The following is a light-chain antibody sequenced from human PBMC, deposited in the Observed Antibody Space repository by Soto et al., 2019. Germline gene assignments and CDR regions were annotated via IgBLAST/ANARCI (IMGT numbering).Light chain of an antibody. Sequence: QSVLTQPPSASGTPGQRVTISCSGSHSNIGTKAVKWFQQVPGTAPKSLIYKNDQRPSGVPDRFSGSKSGTSASLAISGLQPEDEADYYCASWDDSLNGVVFGGGTQLTVL. V-gene: IGLV1-44*01. CDR2: KND. CDR3: ASWDDSLNGVV. J-gene: IGLJ3*02. CDR1: HSNIGTKA.